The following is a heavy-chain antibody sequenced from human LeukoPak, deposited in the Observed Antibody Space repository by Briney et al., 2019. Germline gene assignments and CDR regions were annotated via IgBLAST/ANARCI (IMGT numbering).Heavy chain of an antibody. D-gene: IGHD3-22*01. CDR2: INTDGSST. Sequence: PGGSLRLSCAASGFTLSSYWMHLVRQAPGKGLVWVSRINTDGSSTSYADSVKGRFTISRDNAKNTLYLQMNSLRAEDTAVYYCAKDYYRESNSYAWVPGRGFHIWGQGTIVTVSS. CDR3: AKDYYRESNSYAWVPGRGFHI. J-gene: IGHJ3*02. V-gene: IGHV3-74*01. CDR1: GFTLSSYW.